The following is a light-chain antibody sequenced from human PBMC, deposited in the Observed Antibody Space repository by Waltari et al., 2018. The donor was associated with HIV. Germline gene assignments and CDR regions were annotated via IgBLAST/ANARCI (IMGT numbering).Light chain of an antibody. Sequence: EIVLPQSPATLSLSPGERATLSSRPSQKIRNYVGWYQQKSGQPPRLLIYDASTRDTGIPARFSGAGSGTDFTLTIDSLEPEDFAMYYCQQRSNWPGTFGPGTRVDVK. CDR1: QKIRNY. CDR3: QQRSNWPGT. V-gene: IGKV3-11*01. CDR2: DAS. J-gene: IGKJ3*01.